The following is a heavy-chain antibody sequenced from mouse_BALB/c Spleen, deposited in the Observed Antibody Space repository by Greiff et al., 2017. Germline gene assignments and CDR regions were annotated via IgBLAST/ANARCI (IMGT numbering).Heavy chain of an antibody. D-gene: IGHD2-14*01. CDR2: ISCYNGAT. V-gene: IGHV1S34*01. J-gene: IGHJ3*01. CDR3: AREDYRYDGAFAY. Sequence: LVKTGASVKISCKASGYSFTGYYMHWVKQSHGKILEWIGYISCYNGATSYNQKFKGKATFTVDTSSSTAYMQFNSLTSEDSAVYYCAREDYRYDGAFAYWGQGTLVTVSA. CDR1: GYSFTGYY.